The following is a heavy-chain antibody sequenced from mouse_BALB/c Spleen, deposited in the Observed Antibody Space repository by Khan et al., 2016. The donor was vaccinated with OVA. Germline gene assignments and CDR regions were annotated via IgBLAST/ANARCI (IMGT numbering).Heavy chain of an antibody. V-gene: IGHV3-2*02. CDR1: GYSITSGYG. D-gene: IGHD1-2*01. CDR3: ARTARIKY. Sequence: EVQLQESGPGLVKPSQSLSLTCTVTGYSITSGYGWNWIRQFPGNKLEWMGYISYSGSTNYNPSLQSRISITPDTSKNQFFLQLNSVTTEDTATYDCARTARIKYWGQGTTLTVSS. J-gene: IGHJ2*01. CDR2: ISYSGST.